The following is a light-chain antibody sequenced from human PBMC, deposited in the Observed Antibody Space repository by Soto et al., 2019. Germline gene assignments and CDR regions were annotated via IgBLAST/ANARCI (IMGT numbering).Light chain of an antibody. J-gene: IGKJ2*01. CDR2: WAS. V-gene: IGKV4-1*01. CDR3: QQYYSTPYT. Sequence: DFVMTQSPDSLAVSLGERATINCKSSPSVLSSSNNKNYLAWYQQQPGQPPKLLIYWASTRDSGVPDRFSGSGSGTDFTLTMSSLHAEDVAVYYCQQYYSTPYTFGQGNKREIQ. CDR1: PSVLSSSNNKNY.